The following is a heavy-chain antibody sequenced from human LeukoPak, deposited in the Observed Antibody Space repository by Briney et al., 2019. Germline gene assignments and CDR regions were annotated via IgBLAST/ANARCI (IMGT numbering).Heavy chain of an antibody. Sequence: PSETLSLTCTVSGGSISSSSYYWGWIRQPPGKGLEWIGSIYYSGSTYYNPSLKSRVTISVDTSKNQFSLKLSSVTAADTAVHYCARAAARARDFDYWGQGTLVTVSS. J-gene: IGHJ4*02. CDR1: GGSISSSSYY. CDR2: IYYSGST. V-gene: IGHV4-39*01. D-gene: IGHD6-6*01. CDR3: ARAAARARDFDY.